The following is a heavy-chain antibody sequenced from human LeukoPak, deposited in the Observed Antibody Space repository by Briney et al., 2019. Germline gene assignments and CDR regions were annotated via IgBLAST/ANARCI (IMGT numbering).Heavy chain of an antibody. J-gene: IGHJ6*03. CDR3: ARDGYRVVVVAATLNYYMDV. D-gene: IGHD2-15*01. CDR2: INPSGGST. Sequence: ASVKVSCKASGYTFTSYYMHWVRQAPGQGLEWMGIINPSGGSTSCAQKFQGRVTMTRDTSTSTVYMELSSLRSEDTAVYYCARDGYRVVVVAATLNYYMDVWGKGTTVTVSS. V-gene: IGHV1-46*01. CDR1: GYTFTSYY.